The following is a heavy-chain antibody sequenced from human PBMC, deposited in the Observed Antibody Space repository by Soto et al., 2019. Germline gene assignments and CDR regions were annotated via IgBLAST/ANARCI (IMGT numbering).Heavy chain of an antibody. V-gene: IGHV3-30*03. CDR1: GLTFSDYG. CDR2: ISYDGSFV. D-gene: IGHD3-22*01. Sequence: PGGSLRLSCVVSGLTFSDYGFHWVRQAPGKGLDWVAAISYDGSFVYYADSVRGRFTISRDNSRNTLDLQMNSLRDEDTAVYHCARLMIVTGGDAFDIWGQGTMVTVSS. CDR3: ARLMIVTGGDAFDI. J-gene: IGHJ3*02.